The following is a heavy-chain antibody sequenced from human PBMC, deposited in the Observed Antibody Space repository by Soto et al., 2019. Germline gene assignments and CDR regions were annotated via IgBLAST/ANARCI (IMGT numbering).Heavy chain of an antibody. CDR1: GYTFTSYY. D-gene: IGHD3-16*02. CDR3: ARILSSRNYCGMDV. CDR2: INPSGGST. Sequence: QVQLVQSGAEVKKPGASVKVSCKASGYTFTSYYMHWVRPAPGQGLEWMGIINPSGGSTSYAQKFPGRVNMTRDTSTSTVYMELSSLRSEDTAVYYCARILSSRNYCGMDVWGQGTTVTVSS. J-gene: IGHJ6*02. V-gene: IGHV1-46*01.